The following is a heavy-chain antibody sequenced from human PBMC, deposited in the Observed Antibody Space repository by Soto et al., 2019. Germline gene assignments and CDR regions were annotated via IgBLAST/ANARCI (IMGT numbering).Heavy chain of an antibody. CDR3: AKGPTVFGAVISFDYYYGMYV. CDR1: GFTFSTSA. Sequence: GGSLRLSCTASGFTFSTSAMSWVRQAPGRGLEWVSGISGSGAGTYYADSVKGRFTISRDNSKNTLYLQMSGLRAEDAAVYYCAKGPTVFGAVISFDYYYGMYVWGQGTPVTVSS. D-gene: IGHD3-3*01. CDR2: ISGSGAGT. V-gene: IGHV3-23*01. J-gene: IGHJ6*02.